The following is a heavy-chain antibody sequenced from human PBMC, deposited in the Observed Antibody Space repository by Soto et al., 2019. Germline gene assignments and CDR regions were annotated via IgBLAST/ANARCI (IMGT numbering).Heavy chain of an antibody. Sequence: GGSLRLSCAASGLTFSSYAMSWVRQAPGKGLEWVSAISGSGGSTYYADSVKGRFTISRDNSKNTLCLQMSSLRAEDTAVYYCAKAFSWYDYWGQGTLVTVSS. CDR2: ISGSGGST. CDR3: AKAFSWYDY. D-gene: IGHD6-13*01. J-gene: IGHJ4*02. CDR1: GLTFSSYA. V-gene: IGHV3-23*01.